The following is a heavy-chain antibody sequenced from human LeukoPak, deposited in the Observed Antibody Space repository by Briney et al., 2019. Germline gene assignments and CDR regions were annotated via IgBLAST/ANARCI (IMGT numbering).Heavy chain of an antibody. J-gene: IGHJ4*02. CDR3: ARGSCSSTSCYVGAYFDY. CDR2: IYYSGST. V-gene: IGHV4-30-4*08. Sequence: SETLSLTCTVSGGSISSGGYYWSWIRQHPGKGLEWIGYIYYSGSTYYNPSLKSRVTISVDTSKNQFSLKLSSVTAADTAVYYCARGSCSSTSCYVGAYFDYWGQGTLVTVSS. CDR1: GGSISSGGYY. D-gene: IGHD2-2*01.